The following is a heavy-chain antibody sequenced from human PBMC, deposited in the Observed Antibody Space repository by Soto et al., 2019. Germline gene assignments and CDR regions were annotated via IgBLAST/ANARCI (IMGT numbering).Heavy chain of an antibody. CDR2: IIPISDTT. Sequence: QVQLVQSGAEVKKPGSSVKVSCKASGGTFSSYAISWVRQAPGQGLEWMGGIIPISDTTNYAQKFQGRVTITADESTSTAYMELSSLRSEDTAVYYGARSQGSSTSLDIYYYYYYGMDVWGQGTTVTVSS. CDR3: ARSQGSSTSLDIYYYYYYGMDV. V-gene: IGHV1-69*01. CDR1: GGTFSSYA. D-gene: IGHD2-2*01. J-gene: IGHJ6*02.